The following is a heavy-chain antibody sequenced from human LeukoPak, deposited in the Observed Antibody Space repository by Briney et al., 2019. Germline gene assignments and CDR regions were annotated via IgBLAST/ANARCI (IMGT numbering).Heavy chain of an antibody. V-gene: IGHV5-51*01. CDR3: ARQLDGVAGPSYFDY. J-gene: IGHJ4*02. Sequence: GESLKISCKGSGYSFTSYWIGWVRQMPGKGLEWTGIIYPGDSDTRYSPSFQGQVTISADKSISTAYLQWSSLKASDTAMYYCARQLDGVAGPSYFDYWGQGTLVTVSS. CDR1: GYSFTSYW. CDR2: IYPGDSDT. D-gene: IGHD6-19*01.